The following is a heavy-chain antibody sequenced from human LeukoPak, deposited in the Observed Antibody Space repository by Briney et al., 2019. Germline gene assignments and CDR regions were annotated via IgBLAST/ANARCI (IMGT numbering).Heavy chain of an antibody. CDR3: ARLIVGATGADY. D-gene: IGHD1-26*01. Sequence: SETLSLTCTVSGGSISSYYWSWIRQPRGKGLEWIGYIYYSGSTNYNPSLKSRVTISVDTSKDQFSLKLSSVTAADTAVYYCARLIVGATGADYWGQGTLVTVSS. CDR2: IYYSGST. J-gene: IGHJ4*02. CDR1: GGSISSYY. V-gene: IGHV4-59*08.